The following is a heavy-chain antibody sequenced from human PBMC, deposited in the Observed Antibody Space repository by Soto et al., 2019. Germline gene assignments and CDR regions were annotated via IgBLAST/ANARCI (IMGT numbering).Heavy chain of an antibody. CDR1: GGTFSSYA. Sequence: QVQLVQSGAEVKKPGSSVKVSCKASGGTFSSYAISWVRQAPGQGLEWMGGIIPIFGTANYAQKFQGRVTITADESTSTAYIELSSRRSEDTAVYYCARAGYCTNGVCSLGDYYYYGMDVWGQGTTVTVSS. CDR2: IIPIFGTA. V-gene: IGHV1-69*12. J-gene: IGHJ6*02. D-gene: IGHD2-8*01. CDR3: ARAGYCTNGVCSLGDYYYYGMDV.